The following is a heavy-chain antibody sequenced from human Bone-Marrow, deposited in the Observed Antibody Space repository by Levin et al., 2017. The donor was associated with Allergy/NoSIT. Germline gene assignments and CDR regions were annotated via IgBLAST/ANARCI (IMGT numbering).Heavy chain of an antibody. CDR3: ARDYCSGGSCSDSY. V-gene: IGHV3-11*01. CDR2: ISGSGSA. D-gene: IGHD2-15*01. J-gene: IGHJ4*02. CDR1: GFSFSDYY. Sequence: GESLKISCAASGFSFSDYYMTWIRQSPGRGLEWISYISGSGSAHYADSVKGRFTISRDNAKKSLYLQMNSLRDEDTALYYCARDYCSGGSCSDSYWGQGTRVTVSS.